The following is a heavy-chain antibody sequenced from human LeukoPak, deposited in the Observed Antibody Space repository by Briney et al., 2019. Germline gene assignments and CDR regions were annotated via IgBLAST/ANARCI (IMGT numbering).Heavy chain of an antibody. CDR2: INPSGGST. Sequence: GASVKVSCKASGYTFTSYYMHWVRQAPGQGLEWMGIINPSGGSTSYAQKFQGRVTITADESTSTAYMELSSLRSEDTAVYYCARERQYYYDSTHYFDYWGQGTLVTVSS. CDR3: ARERQYYYDSTHYFDY. CDR1: GYTFTSYY. J-gene: IGHJ4*02. V-gene: IGHV1-46*01. D-gene: IGHD3-22*01.